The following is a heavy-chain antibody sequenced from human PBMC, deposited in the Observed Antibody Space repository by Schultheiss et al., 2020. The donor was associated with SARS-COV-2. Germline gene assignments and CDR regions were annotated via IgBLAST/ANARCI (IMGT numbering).Heavy chain of an antibody. V-gene: IGHV4-59*08. D-gene: IGHD1-26*01. CDR2: VFFTGST. CDR3: ARHRERIAGIVGWAYGVDG. CDR1: GASISGYH. Sequence: SETLSLTCTVSGASISGYHWSWMRQPPGKGLEWVGHVFFTGSTDHNPSLKSRVFMSVDTSKSQFSLKLNSVTAADTAVYYCARHRERIAGIVGWAYGVDGWGXGTXVTVSS. J-gene: IGHJ6*01.